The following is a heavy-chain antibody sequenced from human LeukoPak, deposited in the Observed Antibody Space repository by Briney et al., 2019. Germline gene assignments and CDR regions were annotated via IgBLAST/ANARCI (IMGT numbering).Heavy chain of an antibody. D-gene: IGHD6-19*01. V-gene: IGHV3-23*01. Sequence: GGSLRLSCAASGFTFSSYAMSWVRQAPGKGLEWVSAISGSGGSTYYADSVKGRFTISRDNSKNTLYLQMNSLRAEDTAVCYCAKHSSGWPEPNDYWGQGTLVTVSS. CDR3: AKHSSGWPEPNDY. CDR2: ISGSGGST. J-gene: IGHJ4*02. CDR1: GFTFSSYA.